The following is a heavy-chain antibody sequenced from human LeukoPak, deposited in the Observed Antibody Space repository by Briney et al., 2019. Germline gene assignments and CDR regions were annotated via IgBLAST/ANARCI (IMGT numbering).Heavy chain of an antibody. Sequence: SGPTLVKPTQTLTLTCTFSGFSLNTTTVGVGWIRQPPGKALEWLTIIYWDDDKRYSPSLKSRLTITKDTSKNQVVLTMTNMDPVDTATYYCAHTREGWLQFSAFDIWGQGTMVTVSS. CDR2: IYWDDDK. V-gene: IGHV2-5*02. J-gene: IGHJ3*02. D-gene: IGHD5-24*01. CDR3: AHTREGWLQFSAFDI. CDR1: GFSLNTTTVG.